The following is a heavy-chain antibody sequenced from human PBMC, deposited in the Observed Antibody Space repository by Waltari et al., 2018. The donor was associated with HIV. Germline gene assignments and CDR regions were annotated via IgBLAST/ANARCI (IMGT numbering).Heavy chain of an antibody. Sequence: QVQLVESGGGVVQPGGSLRLSCAASGFTFSSYAMHWVRQAPGKGLGWVAFIRYDGNNKYHGDSVRGRFTISRDNSKNTLYLQMDLLRTEDTAIYYCAKDKRTFGDLYWFFDLWGRGTLVTVSS. V-gene: IGHV3-30*02. CDR2: IRYDGNNK. CDR3: AKDKRTFGDLYWFFDL. CDR1: GFTFSSYA. J-gene: IGHJ2*01. D-gene: IGHD4-17*01.